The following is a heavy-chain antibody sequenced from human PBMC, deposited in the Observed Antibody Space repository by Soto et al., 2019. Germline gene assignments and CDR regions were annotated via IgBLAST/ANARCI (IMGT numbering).Heavy chain of an antibody. D-gene: IGHD3-16*01. CDR2: ISGSGGST. Sequence: GSLRLSCAASGFTFSSYAMSWVRQAPGKGLEWVSAISGSGGSTYYADSVKGRFTISRDNSKNTLYLQMNSLRAEDTAVYYCAKYLKYDYVWGSEDYYGMDVWGQGTTVTVS. V-gene: IGHV3-23*01. J-gene: IGHJ6*02. CDR1: GFTFSSYA. CDR3: AKYLKYDYVWGSEDYYGMDV.